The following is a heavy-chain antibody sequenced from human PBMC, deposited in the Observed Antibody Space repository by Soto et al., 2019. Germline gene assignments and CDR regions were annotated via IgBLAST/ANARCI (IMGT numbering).Heavy chain of an antibody. J-gene: IGHJ3*02. CDR1: GGSISSGGYS. Sequence: SETLSLTCAVSGGSISSGGYSWSWIRQPPGKGLERIGYIYHSGSTYYNPSLKSRVTISVDRSKNQFSLKLSSVTAADTAVYYCARGEYYYDSKGFSDAFDIWGQGTMVTVSS. V-gene: IGHV4-30-2*01. D-gene: IGHD3-22*01. CDR2: IYHSGST. CDR3: ARGEYYYDSKGFSDAFDI.